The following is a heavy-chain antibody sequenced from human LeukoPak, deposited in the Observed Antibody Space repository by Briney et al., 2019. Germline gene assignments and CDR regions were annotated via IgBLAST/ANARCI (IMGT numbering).Heavy chain of an antibody. V-gene: IGHV4-4*07. D-gene: IGHD2-2*01. CDR1: GGSISSYY. CDR3: ARGGSPIYYYYMDV. Sequence: SETLSLTCTVSGGSISSYYWSWIRQPAGKGLEWIGRIYTSGSTNYNPSLKSRVTMSVDTSKNQFSLKLSSVTAADTAVYYCARGGSPIYYYYMDVWGKGTTVTISS. CDR2: IYTSGST. J-gene: IGHJ6*03.